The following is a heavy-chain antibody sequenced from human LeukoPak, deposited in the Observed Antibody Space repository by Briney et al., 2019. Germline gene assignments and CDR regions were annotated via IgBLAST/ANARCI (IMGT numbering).Heavy chain of an antibody. V-gene: IGHV1-18*01. CDR1: GYTFTSYG. Sequence: GASVKVSCKASGYTFTSYGISWVRQAPGQGLGWMGWISAYNGNTNYAQKLQGRVTMTTDTSTSTAYMELRSLRSDDTAVYYCARDREYCSSTSCYFTAFDIWGQGTMVTVSS. CDR2: ISAYNGNT. J-gene: IGHJ3*02. CDR3: ARDREYCSSTSCYFTAFDI. D-gene: IGHD2-2*01.